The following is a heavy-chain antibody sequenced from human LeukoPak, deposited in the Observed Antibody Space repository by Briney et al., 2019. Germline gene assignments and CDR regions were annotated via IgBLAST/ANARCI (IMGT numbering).Heavy chain of an antibody. CDR2: ISSSSSTI. Sequence: SGGSLRLSCAASGFTFSSYSMNWVRQAPGKGLEWVSYISSSSSTIYYADSVKGRFTISRDNAKNSLYLQMNSLRAEDTAVYYCARMIGPIAAAGTDFDYWGQGTLVTVSS. J-gene: IGHJ4*02. V-gene: IGHV3-48*04. CDR1: GFTFSSYS. CDR3: ARMIGPIAAAGTDFDY. D-gene: IGHD6-13*01.